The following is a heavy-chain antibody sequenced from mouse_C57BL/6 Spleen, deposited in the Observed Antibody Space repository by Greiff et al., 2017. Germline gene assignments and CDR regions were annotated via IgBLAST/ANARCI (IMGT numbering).Heavy chain of an antibody. CDR2: IYPGDGDT. J-gene: IGHJ4*01. V-gene: IGHV1-82*01. CDR3: ARDYSNYDGDYAMDY. D-gene: IGHD2-5*01. CDR1: GYAFSSSW. Sequence: QVQLQQSGPELVKPGASVKISCKASGYAFSSSWMNWVKQRPGKGLEWIGRIYPGDGDTNYNGKFKGKATLTAEKSSSTAYMQLSSLTSEDSAVYFCARDYSNYDGDYAMDYWGQGTSVTVSS.